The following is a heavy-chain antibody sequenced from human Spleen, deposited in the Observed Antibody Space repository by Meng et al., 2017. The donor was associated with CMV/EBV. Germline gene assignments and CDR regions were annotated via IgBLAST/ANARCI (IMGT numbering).Heavy chain of an antibody. CDR1: DYY. J-gene: IGHJ2*01. D-gene: IGHD2-15*01. Sequence: DYYMSWIRQAPGKGMEWVSYISSSGSTIYYADSVKGRFTISRDNAKNSLYLQMNSLRAEDTAVYYCARVPGDIVVVVAARHWYFDLWGRGTLVTVSS. CDR3: ARVPGDIVVVVAARHWYFDL. CDR2: ISSSGSTI. V-gene: IGHV3-11*04.